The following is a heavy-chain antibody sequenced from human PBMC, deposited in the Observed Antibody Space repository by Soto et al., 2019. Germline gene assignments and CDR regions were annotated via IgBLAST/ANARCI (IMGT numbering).Heavy chain of an antibody. J-gene: IGHJ4*02. V-gene: IGHV2-5*02. Sequence: QITLKESGPTLVKPTQTLTLTCTFSGFSLSTSGVGVGWIRQPPGKALEWLALIYWDDDKRYSPSLKSRLTITKDTSKNQVVLTMTNMDPADTATYYCAHRRDYGGNSANFDYWGQGPLVTVSS. CDR2: IYWDDDK. CDR3: AHRRDYGGNSANFDY. D-gene: IGHD4-17*01. CDR1: GFSLSTSGVG.